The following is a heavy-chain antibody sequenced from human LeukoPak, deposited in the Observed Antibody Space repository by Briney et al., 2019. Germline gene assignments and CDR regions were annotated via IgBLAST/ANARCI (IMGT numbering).Heavy chain of an antibody. V-gene: IGHV4-34*01. CDR3: ARRYYYNLGSFPFDF. Sequence: PSETLSLTCAVSGGPFGGYSWSWIRQSSGKGLEWIGEIHNSGTTNYNPSLNSRVTISEDTSKNQFYLNLSSVTAADTAVYYCARRYYYNLGSFPFDFWGQGTLVTVSS. D-gene: IGHD3-10*01. CDR1: GGPFGGYS. CDR2: IHNSGTT. J-gene: IGHJ4*02.